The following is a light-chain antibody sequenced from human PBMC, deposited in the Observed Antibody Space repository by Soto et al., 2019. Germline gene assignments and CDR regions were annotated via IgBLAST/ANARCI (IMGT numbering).Light chain of an antibody. CDR1: ESVSSN. CDR2: GVS. Sequence: EIVMTQSPATLSVSPGERATLSCRASESVSSNLVWYQQKPGQAPRLLIYGVSIRATGIPDRFSGSGSGTDFSLTISRLEPEDFAVYYCEQYGSSPRTFGQGTKVDIK. CDR3: EQYGSSPRT. V-gene: IGKV3-20*01. J-gene: IGKJ1*01.